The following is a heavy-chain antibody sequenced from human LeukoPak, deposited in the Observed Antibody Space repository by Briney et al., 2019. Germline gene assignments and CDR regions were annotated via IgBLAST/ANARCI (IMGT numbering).Heavy chain of an antibody. J-gene: IGHJ5*02. CDR3: ARAADTNRFDP. CDR1: GFTFNTYW. D-gene: IGHD5-18*01. CDR2: IKQDGSEK. Sequence: GGSLRLSCAASGFTFNTYWMTWVRQAPGKGLEWVANIKQDGSEKYYVDSVKGRFTISGDNAKNSLYLQMNSLRAEDTAVYYCARAADTNRFDPWGQGALVTVSS. V-gene: IGHV3-7*01.